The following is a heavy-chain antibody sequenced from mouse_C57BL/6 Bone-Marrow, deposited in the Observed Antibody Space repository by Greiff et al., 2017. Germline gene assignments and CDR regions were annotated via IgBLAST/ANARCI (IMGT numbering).Heavy chain of an antibody. D-gene: IGHD2-4*01. V-gene: IGHV14-4*01. Sequence: VQLKESGAELVRPGASVKLSCTASGFNIKDDYMHWVKQRPEQGLEWIGWIDPENGDTESASKFQGKATITADTSSNTAYLQLSSLTSEDTAVYYCTPGGLRQDWYFDVWGTGTTVTVSS. CDR1: GFNIKDDY. CDR2: IDPENGDT. CDR3: TPGGLRQDWYFDV. J-gene: IGHJ1*03.